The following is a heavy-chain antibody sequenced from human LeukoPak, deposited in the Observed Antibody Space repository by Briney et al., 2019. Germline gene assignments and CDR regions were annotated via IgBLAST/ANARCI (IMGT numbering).Heavy chain of an antibody. CDR1: GFTFSSYE. D-gene: IGHD2-2*01. Sequence: GGSLRLSCAASGFTFSSYEMNWVRQAPGKGLEWVSYISSSGSTIYYADSVKGRFTISRDNAKNSLYLQMNSLRAEDTAVCYCARGSSTSVILSNAFDIWGQGTMVTVSS. J-gene: IGHJ3*02. CDR2: ISSSGSTI. CDR3: ARGSSTSVILSNAFDI. V-gene: IGHV3-48*03.